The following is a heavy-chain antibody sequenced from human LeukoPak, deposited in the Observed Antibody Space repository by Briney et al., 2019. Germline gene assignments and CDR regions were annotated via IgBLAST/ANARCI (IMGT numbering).Heavy chain of an antibody. V-gene: IGHV3-30*04. D-gene: IGHD3-22*01. Sequence: PGRSLRLSCAASGFSFSNYMMHWVRQAPGKGLDWVAVILENGSRQYYADSVKGRFTISGDNSKNILFLEMNSLRAEDTAVYYCARDDTHYGSSGSFYDAFDIWGQGTMVTVSS. J-gene: IGHJ3*02. CDR3: ARDDTHYGSSGSFYDAFDI. CDR1: GFSFSNYM. CDR2: ILENGSRQ.